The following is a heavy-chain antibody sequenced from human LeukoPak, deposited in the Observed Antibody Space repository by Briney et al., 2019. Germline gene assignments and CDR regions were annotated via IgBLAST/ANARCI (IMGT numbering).Heavy chain of an antibody. CDR2: IDPSDSYT. Sequence: GESLKISCKGSGYSFTSYWISWVRQMPGKGLEWMGRIDPSDSYTNYSPSFQGHVTISADKSINTAYLQWSSLKASDTAMYYCAGAGIAVAGNAEYVQHCGHGTLGTVSS. CDR3: AGAGIAVAGNAEYVQH. V-gene: IGHV5-10-1*01. J-gene: IGHJ1*01. D-gene: IGHD6-19*01. CDR1: GYSFTSYW.